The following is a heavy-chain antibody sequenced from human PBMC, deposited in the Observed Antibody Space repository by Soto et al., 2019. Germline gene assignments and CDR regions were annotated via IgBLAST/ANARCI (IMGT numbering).Heavy chain of an antibody. CDR1: GGSISSGDYY. V-gene: IGHV4-30-4*01. D-gene: IGHD3-3*01. CDR2: IYYSGST. Sequence: QVQLQESGPGLVKPSQTLSLTCTVSGGSISSGDYYWSWIRQPPGKGLEWIGYIYYSGSTYYNPSLKSRVTISVDTSKNQFSLKLSSVTAADAAVYYCARVSNYDFWSGYSLTYYFDYWGQGTLVTVSS. J-gene: IGHJ4*02. CDR3: ARVSNYDFWSGYSLTYYFDY.